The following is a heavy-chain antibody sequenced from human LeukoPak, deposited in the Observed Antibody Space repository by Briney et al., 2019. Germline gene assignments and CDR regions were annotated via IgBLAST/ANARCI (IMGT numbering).Heavy chain of an antibody. CDR3: ARNPRLDF. J-gene: IGHJ4*02. Sequence: GESLKISCEASGCSFPIYWIAWVRQAPGEGLEWMGNIYPGDSDTRYSPSFRGQVTISVDKSVSTAYLHFSSLRASDTAIYYCARNPRLDFWGQGTPVTV. CDR2: IYPGDSDT. V-gene: IGHV5-51*01. CDR1: GCSFPIYW.